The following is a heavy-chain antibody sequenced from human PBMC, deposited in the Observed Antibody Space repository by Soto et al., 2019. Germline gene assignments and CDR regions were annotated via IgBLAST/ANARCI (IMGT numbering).Heavy chain of an antibody. J-gene: IGHJ6*02. Sequence: PGESLKISFKGSGYSFPSYWISWVRQMPGKGLEWMGRIEPSDSYTNYSPSFQGQVTISADKSINTAYLQWSSLKASDTAIYYCATTQSSATFKTYYYDMHVWGQGTTVTVSS. D-gene: IGHD3-10*01. CDR3: ATTQSSATFKTYYYDMHV. V-gene: IGHV5-10-1*04. CDR1: GYSFPSYW. CDR2: IEPSDSYT.